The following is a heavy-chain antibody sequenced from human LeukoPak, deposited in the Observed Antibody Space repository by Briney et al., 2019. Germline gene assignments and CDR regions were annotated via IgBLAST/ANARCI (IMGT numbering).Heavy chain of an antibody. CDR2: IKSDGSNT. J-gene: IGHJ5*01. CDR3: ARASRSNPHWLDS. V-gene: IGHV3-74*01. CDR1: GFTFSTYT. Sequence: GGSLRLSCAASGFTFSTYTLNWVRQAPGKGLVWVSRIKSDGSNTVYADSVKGRFTISRDNAKNTLYLQTNSLTAEDTAVYYCARASRSNPHWLDSWGQGTLVTVSS.